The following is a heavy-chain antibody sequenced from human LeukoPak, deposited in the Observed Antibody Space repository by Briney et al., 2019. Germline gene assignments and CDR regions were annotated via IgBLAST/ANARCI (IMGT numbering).Heavy chain of an antibody. CDR1: GGSISSYY. D-gene: IGHD3-3*01. CDR3: ARMSYDFWSGYPLAFDI. Sequence: SETLSLTCTVSGGSISSYYWSWIRQPAGKGLEWLARIYTSGSTNYNPSLKSRVTMSVDTSKNQFSLKLSSVTAADTAVYYCARMSYDFWSGYPLAFDIWGQGTMVTVSS. J-gene: IGHJ3*02. CDR2: IYTSGST. V-gene: IGHV4-4*07.